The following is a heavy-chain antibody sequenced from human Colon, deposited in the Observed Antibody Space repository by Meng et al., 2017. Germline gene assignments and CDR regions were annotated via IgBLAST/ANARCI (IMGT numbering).Heavy chain of an antibody. CDR3: ARGSSGAHFDY. J-gene: IGHJ4*02. CDR2: INPNSGGT. D-gene: IGHD2-15*01. Sequence: ASVKVSCKASGYTFTGYYMHWVRQAPGQGLEWMGWINPNSGGTNYAKKFQGRVTMTRDTSISTAYMELSRLRSDDTAVYYCARGSSGAHFDYWGQGTLVTVSS. V-gene: IGHV1-2*02. CDR1: GYTFTGYY.